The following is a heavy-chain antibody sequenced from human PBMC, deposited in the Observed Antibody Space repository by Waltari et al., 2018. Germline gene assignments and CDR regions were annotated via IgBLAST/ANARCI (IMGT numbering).Heavy chain of an antibody. CDR2: IYYSGGT. J-gene: IGHJ4*02. V-gene: IGHV4-39*01. CDR1: AGSLRSRSYY. CDR3: ARKTTSFDY. D-gene: IGHD1-7*01. Sequence: QLQLQASGTGLVKPSETLSLTCPVSAGSLRSRSYYWGWIRQPPGKGLGWIGSIYYSGGTYHNPSLKSRVTISVDTSKNQFSLKLSSVTAADTAVYYCARKTTSFDYWGQGTLVTVSS.